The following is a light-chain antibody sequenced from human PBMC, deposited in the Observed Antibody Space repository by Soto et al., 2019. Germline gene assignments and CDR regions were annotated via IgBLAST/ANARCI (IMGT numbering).Light chain of an antibody. V-gene: IGLV2-11*01. CDR1: SSDVGGYNY. J-gene: IGLJ1*01. CDR3: CSYAGSYTHV. Sequence: QSALTQPRLVSGSPGQSVTISCAGTSSDVGGYNYVSWYQQHPGKAPKLMIYDVSKRPSGVPDRFSGSKSGNTASLTISGLQAEDEADYYCCSYAGSYTHVFGTGTKLTV. CDR2: DVS.